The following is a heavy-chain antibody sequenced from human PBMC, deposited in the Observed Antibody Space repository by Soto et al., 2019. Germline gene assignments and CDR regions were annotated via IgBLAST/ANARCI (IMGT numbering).Heavy chain of an antibody. CDR2: ISSNGGST. J-gene: IGHJ4*02. CDR3: VKPETDCSGGSCYSRKDTAMVMYPDY. D-gene: IGHD2-15*01. V-gene: IGHV3-64D*08. Sequence: GGSLRLSCSASGFTFSSYAMHWVRQAPGKGLEYVSAISSNGGSTYYADSVKGRFTISRDNSKNTLYLQMSSLRAEDTAVYYCVKPETDCSGGSCYSRKDTAMVMYPDYWGQGTLVTVSS. CDR1: GFTFSSYA.